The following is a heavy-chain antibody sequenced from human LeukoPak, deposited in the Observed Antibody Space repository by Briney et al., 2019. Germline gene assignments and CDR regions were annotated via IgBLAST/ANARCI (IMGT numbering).Heavy chain of an antibody. CDR3: VGFNYGDYPGDY. CDR2: INSDGSIT. D-gene: IGHD4-17*01. Sequence: GGSLRLSCAASGFTFSTYWMHWVRQVPGKGLVWVSRINSDGSITSYADSVKGRFTISRDNAKKTLYLQMNSLRAEDTAVYYCVGFNYGDYPGDYWGQGTLVTVSS. V-gene: IGHV3-74*01. CDR1: GFTFSTYW. J-gene: IGHJ4*02.